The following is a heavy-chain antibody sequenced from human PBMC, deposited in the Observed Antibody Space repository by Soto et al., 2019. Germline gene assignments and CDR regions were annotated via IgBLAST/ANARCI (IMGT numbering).Heavy chain of an antibody. J-gene: IGHJ6*02. V-gene: IGHV3-9*01. D-gene: IGHD2-8*02. CDR3: AKSTGGTANGMGV. CDR1: GFSFDDYA. Sequence: EVQVVESGGGLVQPGRSLRLSCAASGFSFDDYAMHWVRQAPGKGLEWVSGISWNSGTIGYADSVKGRFPISRDNAKNPLYLQMNSLRAEDTAVYYCAKSTGGTANGMGVWGQGTTVTVSS. CDR2: ISWNSGTI.